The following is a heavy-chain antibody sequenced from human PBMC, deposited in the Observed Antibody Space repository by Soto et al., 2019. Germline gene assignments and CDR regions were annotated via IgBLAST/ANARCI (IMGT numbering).Heavy chain of an antibody. D-gene: IGHD6-19*01. Sequence: QVQLQESGPGLVKPSQTLSLTCTVSGGSISSGGYYWSWIRQRPGKGLEWIGYIYYSGSTYYNPSLKSRVTISVDTSKNQFSLKLSSVTAADTAVYYCARGPGIAVAQGHAFDIWGQGTMVTVSS. V-gene: IGHV4-31*03. CDR3: ARGPGIAVAQGHAFDI. CDR1: GGSISSGGYY. CDR2: IYYSGST. J-gene: IGHJ3*02.